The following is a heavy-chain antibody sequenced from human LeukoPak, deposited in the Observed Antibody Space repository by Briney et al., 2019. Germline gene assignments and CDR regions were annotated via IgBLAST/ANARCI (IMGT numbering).Heavy chain of an antibody. CDR3: TRAPNGAAAEGYFDY. Sequence: GGSPRLSCTASGFTFGDYAMSWVRQAPGKGLEWVGFIRSKAYGGTTEYAASVKGRFTISRDDSKSIAYLQMNSLKTEDTAVYYCTRAPNGAAAEGYFDYWGQGTLVTVSS. V-gene: IGHV3-49*04. CDR2: IRSKAYGGTT. CDR1: GFTFGDYA. J-gene: IGHJ4*02. D-gene: IGHD6-13*01.